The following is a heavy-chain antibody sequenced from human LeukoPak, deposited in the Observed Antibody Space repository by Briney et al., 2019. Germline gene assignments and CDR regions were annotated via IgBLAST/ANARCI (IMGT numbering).Heavy chain of an antibody. CDR2: IYTSGST. V-gene: IGHV4-61*02. CDR1: GGSISSGSYY. Sequence: SETLSLTCTVSGGSISSGSYYCSWIRQPAGKGLEWLGRIYTSGSTNYNPSLKSRVTISVDTSKNQFSLKLSSVTAADTAVYYCARELPYCGGDCYSGWFDPWGQGTLVTVSS. CDR3: ARELPYCGGDCYSGWFDP. J-gene: IGHJ5*02. D-gene: IGHD2-21*02.